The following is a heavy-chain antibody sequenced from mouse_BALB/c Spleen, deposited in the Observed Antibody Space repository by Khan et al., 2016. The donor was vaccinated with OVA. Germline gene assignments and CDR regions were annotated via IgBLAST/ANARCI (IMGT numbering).Heavy chain of an antibody. CDR2: ISSGGSYT. D-gene: IGHD1-1*01. Sequence: EVELVESGGDLVKPGGSLKLSCVASGFTFSTYGMSWVRQTPDKRLEWVATISSGGSYTYYPDSVKGRFTISRDNAKNTLYLQMNSLKSEDTAMYYCARLAYYYNSEGFAYWGQGTLVTVSA. CDR3: ARLAYYYNSEGFAY. V-gene: IGHV5-6*01. CDR1: GFTFSTYG. J-gene: IGHJ3*01.